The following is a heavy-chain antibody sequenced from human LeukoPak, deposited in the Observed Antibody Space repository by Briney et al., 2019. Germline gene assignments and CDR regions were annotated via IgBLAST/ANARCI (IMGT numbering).Heavy chain of an antibody. CDR2: INNNGGTT. CDR1: GFTFNMYA. D-gene: IGHD3-16*01. J-gene: IGHJ3*02. Sequence: GGTLRLSCSASGFTFNMYAMHWVRQAPGKGLEYLSGINNNGGTTNYADSVKGRFTISRDNFNNTLYLQMSSLRAEDTAVYYCVKTMVTFGGIIRADAFDIWGQGTMVTVS. CDR3: VKTMVTFGGIIRADAFDI. V-gene: IGHV3-64D*06.